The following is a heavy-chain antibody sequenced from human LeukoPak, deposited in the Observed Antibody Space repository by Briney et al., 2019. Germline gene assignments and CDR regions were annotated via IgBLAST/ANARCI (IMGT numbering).Heavy chain of an antibody. V-gene: IGHV4-59*08. CDR3: ARHGGGGESYPRVFDS. CDR2: IYYSGST. J-gene: IGHJ4*02. Sequence: SETLSLTCIASGGSISPYYWSWIRQPPGKGLEWIGYIYYSGSTNYNPSLKRRVTMSVDTSKNQFSLKLSFVTAADTAIYYRARHGGGGESYPRVFDSWGRGNLVTVSS. D-gene: IGHD1-26*01. CDR1: GGSISPYY.